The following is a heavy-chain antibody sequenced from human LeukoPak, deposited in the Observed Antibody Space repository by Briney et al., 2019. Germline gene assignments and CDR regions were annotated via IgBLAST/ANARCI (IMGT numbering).Heavy chain of an antibody. CDR1: GGSIGGHTFY. CDR2: IYYNGNT. J-gene: IGHJ3*02. V-gene: IGHV4-39*01. CDR3: ARLTALAGHRGAFDI. D-gene: IGHD6-19*01. Sequence: SETLSLTCNVSGGSIGGHTFYWDWIRQPPGKGLECIATIYYNGNTFYNLSLKSRVAISIDMSKSQFSLHLSSVTAADTAIYYCARLTALAGHRGAFDIWGPGTMVTVSS.